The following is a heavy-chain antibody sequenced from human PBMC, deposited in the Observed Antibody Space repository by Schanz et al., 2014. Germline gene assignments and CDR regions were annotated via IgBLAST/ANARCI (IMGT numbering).Heavy chain of an antibody. J-gene: IGHJ4*02. D-gene: IGHD3-3*01. CDR2: IKQDGSEK. CDR3: ARGVRIDY. CDR1: GFNFKAYA. V-gene: IGHV3-7*01. Sequence: EVRLLESGGGLVQPGGSLRLSCAASGFNFKAYAMSWVRQAPGKGLEWVANIKQDGSEKYYVDSVKGRFTISRDNAKNSLYLQMNSLTAEDTAVYYCARGVRIDYWGQGTLVTVSS.